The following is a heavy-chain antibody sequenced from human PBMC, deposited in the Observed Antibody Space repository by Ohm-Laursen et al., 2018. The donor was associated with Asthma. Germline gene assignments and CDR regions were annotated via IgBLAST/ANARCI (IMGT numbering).Heavy chain of an antibody. CDR2: INPNSGGT. J-gene: IGHJ6*02. Sequence: GSSVKVSCKASGYTFTGYYMHWVRQAPGQGLEWMGWINPNSGGTNYAQKFQGWVTMTRDTSISTAYMELSRLRSDDTAVYYCAREGYCSSTSCYGGYYYYGMDVWGQGTTVTVSS. V-gene: IGHV1-2*04. CDR3: AREGYCSSTSCYGGYYYYGMDV. CDR1: GYTFTGYY. D-gene: IGHD2-2*01.